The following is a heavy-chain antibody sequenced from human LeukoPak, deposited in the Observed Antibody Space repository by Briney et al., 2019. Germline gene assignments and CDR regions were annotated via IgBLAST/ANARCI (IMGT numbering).Heavy chain of an antibody. CDR1: GGSFSGYY. CDR2: INHSGST. J-gene: IGHJ6*02. D-gene: IGHD4-17*01. V-gene: IGHV4-34*01. Sequence: SETLSLTCAVYGGSFSGYYWSWIRQPPGKGLEWIGEINHSGSTSYNPSLKSRVTISVDTSKNQFSLRLSSVTAADTAVYYCARSAGDPGVYYYYGMDVWGQGTTVTVSS. CDR3: ARSAGDPGVYYYYGMDV.